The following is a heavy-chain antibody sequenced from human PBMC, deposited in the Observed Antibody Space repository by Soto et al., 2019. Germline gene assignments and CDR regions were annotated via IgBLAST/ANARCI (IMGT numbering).Heavy chain of an antibody. V-gene: IGHV4-59*01. Sequence: ASETLSLTCSVSGRSMSSNYWSWIRQSPDKGLEWLGYVFYGGNDYNPSLGGRVSMSVETSKSQFSLKLTSVTVADTAVYYCASYRGALYFESWGPGILVTVSS. J-gene: IGHJ4*02. CDR3: ASYRGALYFES. CDR1: GRSMSSNY. CDR2: VFYGGN. D-gene: IGHD3-16*01.